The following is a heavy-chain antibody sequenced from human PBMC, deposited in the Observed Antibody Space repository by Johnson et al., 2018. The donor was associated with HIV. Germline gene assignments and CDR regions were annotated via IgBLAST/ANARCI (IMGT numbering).Heavy chain of an antibody. Sequence: VQLVESGGGWVQPGGSLRLSCAASGFSFSNYAMTWVRQAPGKGLEWVSTVNGGGRTYYADSRKGRFTISRSNSKNTLYLQMGRMRPEDMAVYYCARATDQRLDAFDIWGQGTMVIVSS. CDR2: VNGGGRT. V-gene: IGHV3-23*04. CDR1: GFSFSNYA. J-gene: IGHJ3*02. CDR3: ARATDQRLDAFDI. D-gene: IGHD6-25*01.